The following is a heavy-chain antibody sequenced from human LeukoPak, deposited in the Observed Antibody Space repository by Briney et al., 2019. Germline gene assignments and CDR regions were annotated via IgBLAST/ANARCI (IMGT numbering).Heavy chain of an antibody. CDR1: GYTFTSYY. Sequence: ASVKVSCKXSGYTFTSYYMHWVRQAPGQGLEWMGIINPSGGSTGYAQKFQGRVTMTRDTSTSTVYMELSSLRSEDTAVYYCARETTVAGKIDYWGQGTLVTVSS. V-gene: IGHV1-46*01. CDR2: INPSGGST. CDR3: ARETTVAGKIDY. J-gene: IGHJ4*02. D-gene: IGHD6-19*01.